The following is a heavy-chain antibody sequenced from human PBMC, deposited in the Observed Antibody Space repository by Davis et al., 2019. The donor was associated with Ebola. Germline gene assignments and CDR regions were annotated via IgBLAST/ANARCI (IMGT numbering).Heavy chain of an antibody. CDR2: IPISDATT. D-gene: IGHD2-15*01. CDR3: AKIIGPYSTFDY. V-gene: IGHV3-23*01. CDR1: GFTFSAYA. J-gene: IGHJ4*01. Sequence: GESLKISCAASGFTFSAYAARWVRQAPGKGLEWVSTIPISDATTYCADSVRGRFTISRDNARNSLFLEMNSLRADDTAVYYCAKIIGPYSTFDYWGQGTLVTVSS.